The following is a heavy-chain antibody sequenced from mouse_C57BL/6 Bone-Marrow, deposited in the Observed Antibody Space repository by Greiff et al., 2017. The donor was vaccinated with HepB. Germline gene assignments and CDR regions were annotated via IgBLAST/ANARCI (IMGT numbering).Heavy chain of an antibody. CDR3: AKPYDYDGLYAMDY. J-gene: IGHJ4*01. CDR2: IFPGSGST. D-gene: IGHD2-4*01. V-gene: IGHV1-75*01. CDR1: GYTFTDYY. Sequence: QVQLQQSGPELVKPGASVKISCKASGYTFTDYYINWVKQRPGQGLEWIGWIFPGSGSTYYNEKFKGKATLTVDKSSSTAYMLLSSLTSEDSAVYFCAKPYDYDGLYAMDYWGQGTSVTVSS.